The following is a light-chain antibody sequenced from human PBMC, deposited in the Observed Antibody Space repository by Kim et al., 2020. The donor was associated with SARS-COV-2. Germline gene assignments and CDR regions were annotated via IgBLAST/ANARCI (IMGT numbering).Light chain of an antibody. J-gene: IGKJ2*01. V-gene: IGKV3-20*01. CDR1: QSVSSSN. CDR2: GAS. Sequence: EIVLTQSPGTLSLSPGERATLSCRASQSVSSSNLAWYQQKPGQAPRLLMYGASSRATGIPDRFSGSGSGTDFILTISRLEPEDFAVYYCQQYGIAPPYTFGQGTKLDI. CDR3: QQYGIAPPYT.